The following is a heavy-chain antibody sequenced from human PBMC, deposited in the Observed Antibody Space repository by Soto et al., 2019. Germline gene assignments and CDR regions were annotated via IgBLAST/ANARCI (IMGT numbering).Heavy chain of an antibody. Sequence: EVQLVESGGGLVQPGGSLRLSCAASGFTFSSYAMSWVRQAPGKGLEWVSAISGSGGSTYYADSVKGRFTISRDNSKNTLYLQMNSLRAEDTAVYYCAKASSYDILTGYAHFDYWGQGTLVTVSS. V-gene: IGHV3-23*04. J-gene: IGHJ4*02. CDR2: ISGSGGST. CDR1: GFTFSSYA. CDR3: AKASSYDILTGYAHFDY. D-gene: IGHD3-9*01.